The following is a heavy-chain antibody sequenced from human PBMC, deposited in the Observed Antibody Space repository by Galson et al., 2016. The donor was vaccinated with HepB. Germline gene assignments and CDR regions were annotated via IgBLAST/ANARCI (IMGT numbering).Heavy chain of an antibody. Sequence: SLRLSCAAAGFTFRTYSKNWVRQAPGKGLECLSYISSSGTTIYHADSVKGRLTISRDNAKNSLHLQINSLRDEDTAVYYCARDSATVSPEIRDYFAYWGQGTLVTVSS. D-gene: IGHD4-11*01. V-gene: IGHV3-48*02. J-gene: IGHJ4*02. CDR3: ARDSATVSPEIRDYFAY. CDR1: GFTFRTYS. CDR2: ISSSGTTI.